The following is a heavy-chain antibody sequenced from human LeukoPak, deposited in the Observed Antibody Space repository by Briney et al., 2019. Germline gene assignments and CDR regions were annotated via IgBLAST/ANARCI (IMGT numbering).Heavy chain of an antibody. CDR2: TSRRGPT. V-gene: IGHV3-23*01. CDR1: GFSLSAYD. J-gene: IGHJ3*02. CDR3: TQGGYFAFDM. D-gene: IGHD2-15*01. Sequence: GGSLRLSCAASGFSLSAYDMQWVRQAPGKGLEWVSGTSRRGPTYYTDSVKGRFTISRDNSKNILYLQMDSLRADDTAVYYCTQGGYFAFDMWGQGKMVTVSS.